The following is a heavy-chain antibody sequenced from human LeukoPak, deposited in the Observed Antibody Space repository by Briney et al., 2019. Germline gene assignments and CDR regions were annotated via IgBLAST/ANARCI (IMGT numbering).Heavy chain of an antibody. CDR3: ARDRADYCDSSGYFR. CDR1: GFTFSSYS. J-gene: IGHJ4*02. CDR2: ISSSSSTI. Sequence: GGSLRLSCAASGFTFSSYSMNWVRQAPGKGLEWVSYISSSSSTIYYADSVKGRFTISRDNAKNSLYLQMNSLRAVDTAVYYCARDRADYCDSSGYFRWGQGTLVTVSS. D-gene: IGHD3-22*01. V-gene: IGHV3-48*04.